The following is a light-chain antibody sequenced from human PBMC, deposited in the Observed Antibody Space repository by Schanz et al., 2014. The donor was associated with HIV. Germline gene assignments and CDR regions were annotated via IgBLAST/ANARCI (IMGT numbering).Light chain of an antibody. CDR3: ATWDDSLSGV. CDR2: SDN. J-gene: IGLJ3*02. Sequence: QSVLTQPPSLSGAPGQWVTVSCSGGSSNLGAGFDVHWYQRLPGTAPKVLIYSDNQRPSGVPDRFSGSKSGNSASLAISGLRSEDKAHYYCATWDDSLSGVFGGGTKVTVL. V-gene: IGLV1-47*02. CDR1: SSNLGAGFD.